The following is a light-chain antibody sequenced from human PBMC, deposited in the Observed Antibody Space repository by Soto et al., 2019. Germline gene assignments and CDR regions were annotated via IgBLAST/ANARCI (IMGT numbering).Light chain of an antibody. V-gene: IGKV1-39*01. J-gene: IGKJ5*01. CDR1: QSINIY. CDR2: AAS. Sequence: DIQMTQSPSSLSASVGDRVAITCRASQSINIYLNWYQQKPGKAPKLLIYAASSLQSGVPSRFSGNGVGTHFTLTFSSLQPEDFATYHCQQSHSTPYTFGQGTRLEIK. CDR3: QQSHSTPYT.